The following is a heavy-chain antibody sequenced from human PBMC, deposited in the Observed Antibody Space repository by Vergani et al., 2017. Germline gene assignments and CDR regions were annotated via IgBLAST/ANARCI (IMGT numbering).Heavy chain of an antibody. J-gene: IGHJ5*02. Sequence: QVQLVQSGAEVKKPGASVKISCQASGYVFTGNYIHWVRQASGQALEWMGWINPNSGGTKYAQSFQDKSTVTSDTSSRTVFMELRRLTSDDTAIYFCARLPIVGRTAWGQGTRVIVSS. CDR3: ARLPIVGRTA. V-gene: IGHV1-2*02. CDR1: GYVFTGNY. CDR2: INPNSGGT. D-gene: IGHD1-26*01.